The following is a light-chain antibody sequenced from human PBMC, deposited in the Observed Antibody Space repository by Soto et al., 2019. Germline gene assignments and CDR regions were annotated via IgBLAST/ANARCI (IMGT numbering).Light chain of an antibody. Sequence: DIPMTQSPSTLSASVGDRVTITCRASQNIGNWLAWYQQKPGKTPDLLIYDASSLGSGVPFRFSGSGSGTEFTLTISSLQTADSATYYCQQYNDEPWTFGQGTKVEIK. CDR2: DAS. J-gene: IGKJ1*01. CDR1: QNIGNW. V-gene: IGKV1-5*01. CDR3: QQYNDEPWT.